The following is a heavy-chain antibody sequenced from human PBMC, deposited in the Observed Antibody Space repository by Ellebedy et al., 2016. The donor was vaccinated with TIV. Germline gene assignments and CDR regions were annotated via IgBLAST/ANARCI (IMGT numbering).Heavy chain of an antibody. D-gene: IGHD2-2*02. CDR3: ARDSLYGYWYFDL. Sequence: PGGSLRLSCTVSGGSISSYYWSWIRQPPGKGLEWLGSIYYSGKTYYNPSLKSRVTISVDTSKNQFSLNLSSVTAADTAVYYCARDSLYGYWYFDLWGRGTLVTVSS. CDR1: GGSISSYY. V-gene: IGHV4-59*01. CDR2: IYYSGKT. J-gene: IGHJ2*01.